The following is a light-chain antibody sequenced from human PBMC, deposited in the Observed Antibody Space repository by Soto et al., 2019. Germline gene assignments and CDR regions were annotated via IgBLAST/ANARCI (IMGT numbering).Light chain of an antibody. CDR1: SSDDGSYNL. J-gene: IGLJ2*01. CDR2: EDD. Sequence: QSALTQPASVSGSPGQSITISCTGTSSDDGSYNLVSWYQQYPGKAPKRMIYEDDERPSGVSNRFSGSKSGNTAALTISGLQAEDEADYYCYSYAGRSTSVFGGGTKLTVL. CDR3: YSYAGRSTSV. V-gene: IGLV2-23*01.